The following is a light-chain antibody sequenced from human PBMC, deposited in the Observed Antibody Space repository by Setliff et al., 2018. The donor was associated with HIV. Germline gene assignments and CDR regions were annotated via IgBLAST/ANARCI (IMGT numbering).Light chain of an antibody. CDR3: SSYAGSNTPYV. CDR2: NVN. V-gene: IGLV2-8*01. J-gene: IGLJ1*01. CDR1: SSDVGSYDY. Sequence: QSALIQPPSVSGSPGQSVTISCTGTSSDVGSYDYVSWYQQHPGTVPKPMIYNVNTQPSGVPDRFSGSKSGNTASLTVSGLQAEDEADYYCSSYAGSNTPYVFGTGTKVTVL.